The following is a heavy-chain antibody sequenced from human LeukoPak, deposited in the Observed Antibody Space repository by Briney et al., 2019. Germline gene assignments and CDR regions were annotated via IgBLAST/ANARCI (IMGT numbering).Heavy chain of an antibody. CDR1: GFTFSSYW. CDR3: ARDLDSSSWYYFDY. Sequence: HPGGSLRLSCAASGFTFSSYWMSWVRQAPGKGLEWVANIKQDGSEEYYVDSVKGRFTISRDNAKNSLYLQMNSLRAEDTAVYYCARDLDSSSWYYFDYWGQGTLVTVSS. V-gene: IGHV3-7*01. D-gene: IGHD6-13*01. CDR2: IKQDGSEE. J-gene: IGHJ4*02.